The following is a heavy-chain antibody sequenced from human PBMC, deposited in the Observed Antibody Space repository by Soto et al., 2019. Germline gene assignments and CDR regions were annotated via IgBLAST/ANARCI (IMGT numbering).Heavy chain of an antibody. J-gene: IGHJ5*02. CDR3: AKGEMATIRNSFDP. D-gene: IGHD5-12*01. V-gene: IGHV3-23*01. CDR1: AFSLTSCS. CDR2: LSRSGGAT. Sequence: VGSLRLSCVTSAFSLTSCSMSWVRQTPGKGLEWVSALSRSGGATYYADSVKGRFTISRDTSTITLYLQMSNLRAEDTAIYYCAKGEMATIRNSFDPWGQGTLVTVSS.